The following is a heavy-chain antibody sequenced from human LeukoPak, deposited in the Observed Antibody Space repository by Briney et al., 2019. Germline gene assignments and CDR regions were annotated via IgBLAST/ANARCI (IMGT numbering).Heavy chain of an antibody. Sequence: SETLSLTCAVSGGSISSGNWWSWVRQPPGKGLEWIGEIYHSGNTNYNPSLKSRDTISVDWSKNHFSLKLSSVTAADTAVYYCAREGDYDILTGYYFIDSWGQGTLVTVSS. CDR1: GGSISSGNW. J-gene: IGHJ4*02. CDR3: AREGDYDILTGYYFIDS. D-gene: IGHD3-9*01. V-gene: IGHV4-4*02. CDR2: IYHSGNT.